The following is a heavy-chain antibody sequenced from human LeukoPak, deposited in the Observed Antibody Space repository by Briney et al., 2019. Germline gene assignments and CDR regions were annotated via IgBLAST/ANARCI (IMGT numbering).Heavy chain of an antibody. CDR2: MNPNSGNT. D-gene: IGHD2-2*01. Sequence: ASVKVSCKASGYTFTSYDINWVRQATGQGLEWMGWMNPNSGNTGYAQKFQGRVTMTRNTSISTAYTELSSLRSEDTAVYYCARGLKRWGYCSSTSCYSDNWFDPWGQGTLVTVSS. CDR3: ARGLKRWGYCSSTSCYSDNWFDP. J-gene: IGHJ5*02. CDR1: GYTFTSYD. V-gene: IGHV1-8*01.